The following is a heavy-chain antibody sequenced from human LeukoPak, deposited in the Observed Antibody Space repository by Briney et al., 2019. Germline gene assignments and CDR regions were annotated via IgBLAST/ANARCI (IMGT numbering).Heavy chain of an antibody. CDR1: GYTLTELS. J-gene: IGHJ4*02. Sequence: ASVKVSCKVSGYTLTELSMHWVRQAPGKGLEWMGGFDPEDGETIYAQKFQGRVTMTEDTSTDTAYMELSRLRSDDTAVYYCARDFGQRGYSSSSSFDYWGQGTLVTVSS. D-gene: IGHD6-6*01. CDR2: FDPEDGET. V-gene: IGHV1-24*01. CDR3: ARDFGQRGYSSSSSFDY.